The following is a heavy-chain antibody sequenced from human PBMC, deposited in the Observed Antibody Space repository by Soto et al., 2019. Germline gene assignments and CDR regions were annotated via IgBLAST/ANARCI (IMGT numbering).Heavy chain of an antibody. CDR2: MNPNTGNT. V-gene: IGHV1-8*01. J-gene: IGHJ4*02. D-gene: IGHD6-19*01. Sequence: QVQLVQSGAEVKKPGASVKVSCKASGYTFTSYDINWVRQATGQGLEWMGWMNPNTGNTGYAQNFQGRVTMTRNTSITTAYMDLSSLRSEDTAVSYCARERAVAGCDYWGQGPLVTVSS. CDR1: GYTFTSYD. CDR3: ARERAVAGCDY.